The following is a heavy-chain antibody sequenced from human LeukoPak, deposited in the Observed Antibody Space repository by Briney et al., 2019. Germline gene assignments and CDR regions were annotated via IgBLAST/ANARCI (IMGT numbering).Heavy chain of an antibody. CDR3: AKEGDSSSWYDLYDY. V-gene: IGHV3-23*01. CDR2: ISGSGDST. D-gene: IGHD6-13*01. Sequence: GGSLRLSCAASGFTFSNAWMNWVRQAPGKGLEWVSAISGSGDSTYYADSVKGRFTISRDNSKNTLYLQMNSLRAEDTAVYYCAKEGDSSSWYDLYDYWGQGTLVTVSS. CDR1: GFTFSNAW. J-gene: IGHJ4*02.